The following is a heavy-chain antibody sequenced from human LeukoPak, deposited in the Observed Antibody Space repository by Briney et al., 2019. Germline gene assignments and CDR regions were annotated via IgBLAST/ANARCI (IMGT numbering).Heavy chain of an antibody. V-gene: IGHV4-39*01. Sequence: SETLSLTCTVSGGSISSSSYYWGWIRQPPGKGLEWIGSIYYSGSTYYNPSLKSRVTISVDTSKNQFSLKLSSVTAADTAVYYCARLRSYGDYVRDYWGQGTLVTVSS. J-gene: IGHJ4*02. CDR1: GGSISSSSYY. CDR2: IYYSGST. CDR3: ARLRSYGDYVRDY. D-gene: IGHD4-17*01.